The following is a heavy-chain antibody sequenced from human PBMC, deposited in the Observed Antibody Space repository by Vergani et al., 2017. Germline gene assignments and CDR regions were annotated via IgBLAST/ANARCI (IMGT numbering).Heavy chain of an antibody. CDR1: GGTFSSYT. J-gene: IGHJ5*02. Sequence: QVQLVQSGAEVKKPGSSVKVSCKASGGTFSSYTISWVRQAPGQGLEWMGRIIPILGIANYAQKFQGRVTLTADKSTSTAYMELSSLGSEDTAVYYCAREGGSRRFDPWGQGTLVTVSS. CDR3: AREGGSRRFDP. CDR2: IIPILGIA. V-gene: IGHV1-69*08. D-gene: IGHD5-12*01.